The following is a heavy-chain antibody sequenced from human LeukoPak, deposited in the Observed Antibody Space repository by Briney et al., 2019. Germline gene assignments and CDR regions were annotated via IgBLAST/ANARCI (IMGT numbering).Heavy chain of an antibody. V-gene: IGHV4-4*07. Sequence: PSETLSLTCTVSGGSTSSYYWSWIRQPAGKGLEWIGRIYTSGSTNYNPSLKSRVTMSVDTSKNQCTLKLSSVTAADTAVYYCARVGDYALKDWGQGTLVTVSS. D-gene: IGHD3-16*01. CDR1: GGSTSSYY. J-gene: IGHJ4*02. CDR2: IYTSGST. CDR3: ARVGDYALKD.